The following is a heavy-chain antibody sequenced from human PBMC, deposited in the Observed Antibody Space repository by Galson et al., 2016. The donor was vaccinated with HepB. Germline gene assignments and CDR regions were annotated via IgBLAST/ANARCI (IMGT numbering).Heavy chain of an antibody. CDR3: ARDIVLMVFSADYYYYGMDV. V-gene: IGHV1-18*01. J-gene: IGHJ6*02. CDR1: GYTFTSYG. CDR2: ISGYNGNT. Sequence: SVKVSCKASGYTFTSYGISWVRLAPGQGLEWMGWISGYNGNTNYARTFQGRVTLTTNTSTSTAYMELRSLRSDDTAVYYCARDIVLMVFSADYYYYGMDVWGQGTTVTVSS. D-gene: IGHD2-8*01.